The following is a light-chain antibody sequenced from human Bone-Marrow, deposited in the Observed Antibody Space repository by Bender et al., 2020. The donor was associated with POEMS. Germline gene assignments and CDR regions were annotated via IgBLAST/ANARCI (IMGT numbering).Light chain of an antibody. CDR3: CSYAGSSTWV. Sequence: QSALTQPASVSGSPGQSITIPCTGTSSDVGRYNYVSWYQRHPGKAPKLMIYDVSDRPSGVPDRFSGSKSGNTASLTISGLQAEDEADYYCCSYAGSSTWVFGTGTKVTVL. CDR2: DVS. V-gene: IGLV2-14*03. CDR1: SSDVGRYNY. J-gene: IGLJ1*01.